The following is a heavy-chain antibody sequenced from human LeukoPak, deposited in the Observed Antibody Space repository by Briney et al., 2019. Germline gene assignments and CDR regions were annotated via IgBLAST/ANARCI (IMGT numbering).Heavy chain of an antibody. V-gene: IGHV4-59*08. CDR2: IYYSGTT. Sequence: PSETLSLTCTVSGGSISSYYWSWNRQPPGKGLEWIGYIYYSGTTNYNPSLKSRVTISVDTSKNQFSLKLSSVTAADTAVYFCARYWSRFDYWGQGTLVTVSS. D-gene: IGHD2-8*02. CDR1: GGSISSYY. CDR3: ARYWSRFDY. J-gene: IGHJ4*02.